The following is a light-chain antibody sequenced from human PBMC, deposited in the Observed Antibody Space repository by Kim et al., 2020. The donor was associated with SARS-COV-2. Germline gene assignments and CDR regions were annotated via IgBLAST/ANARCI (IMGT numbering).Light chain of an antibody. Sequence: SASLGDRVTITCQASQDISIYLTWCQQKPGKAPKSLIYAASSLHAGVPSRFSGRGSGTDFSLTISSLQPEDIATYYCQQSDTYPHTFGEGTKLEI. CDR3: QQSDTYPHT. CDR2: AAS. J-gene: IGKJ2*01. CDR1: QDISIY. V-gene: IGKV1-16*01.